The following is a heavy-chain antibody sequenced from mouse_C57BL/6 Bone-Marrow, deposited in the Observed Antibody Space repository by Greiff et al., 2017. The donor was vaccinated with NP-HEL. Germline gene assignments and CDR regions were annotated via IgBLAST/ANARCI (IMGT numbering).Heavy chain of an antibody. J-gene: IGHJ3*01. D-gene: IGHD1-1*01. Sequence: EVMLVESGGGLVQPGGSLSLSCAASGFTFTDYYMSWVRQPPGKALEWLGFIRNKANGYTTEYSASVKGRFTISRDNSQSILYLQMNALRAEDSATYYCASPHDYGSSSWFAYWGQGTLVTVSA. V-gene: IGHV7-3*01. CDR2: IRNKANGYTT. CDR1: GFTFTDYY. CDR3: ASPHDYGSSSWFAY.